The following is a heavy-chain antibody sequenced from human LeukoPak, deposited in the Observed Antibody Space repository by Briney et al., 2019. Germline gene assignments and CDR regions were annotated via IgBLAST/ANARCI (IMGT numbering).Heavy chain of an antibody. CDR2: IYTSGST. CDR1: GGSISSYY. J-gene: IGHJ6*03. CDR3: ACSAQYSYYYYMDV. Sequence: SETLSLTCTVSGGSISSYYWSWIRQPAGKGLEWIGRIYTSGSTNYNPSLKSRVTMSVDTTKNQFSLKLSSVTAADTAEYYCACSAQYSYYYYMDVWGKGTTVTVSS. D-gene: IGHD2/OR15-2a*01. V-gene: IGHV4-4*07.